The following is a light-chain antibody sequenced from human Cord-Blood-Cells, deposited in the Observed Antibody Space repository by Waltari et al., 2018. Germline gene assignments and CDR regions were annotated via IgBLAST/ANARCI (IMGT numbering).Light chain of an antibody. Sequence: DIQMTQSPSSLSASVGDRVTITCRVNQSISSYLNWYQQKPGKAPKLLIYAASSLKSGVPSRFSGSGSGTDFTLTISSLQPEDFATYYCQQSYSTPLTFGGGTKVEIK. CDR3: QQSYSTPLT. J-gene: IGKJ4*01. CDR1: QSISSY. CDR2: AAS. V-gene: IGKV1-39*01.